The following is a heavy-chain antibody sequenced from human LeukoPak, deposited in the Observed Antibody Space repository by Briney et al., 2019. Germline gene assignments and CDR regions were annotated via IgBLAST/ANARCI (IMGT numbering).Heavy chain of an antibody. D-gene: IGHD6-19*01. Sequence: GESLNISCQGSGYSSTNYSIVWMRQVRRQGLEYMGIIHPHDSNTKYSPPFEGQVIISVDKSIPTPYLQWNSLKPAHSPILYSARRRGDTVAGPDYSGQGTLVTVSS. CDR2: IHPHDSNT. CDR3: ARRRGDTVAGPDY. CDR1: GYSSTNYS. J-gene: IGHJ4*02. V-gene: IGHV5-51*01.